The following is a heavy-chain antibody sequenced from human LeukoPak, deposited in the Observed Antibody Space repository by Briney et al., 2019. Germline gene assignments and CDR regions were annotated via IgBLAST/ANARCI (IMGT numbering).Heavy chain of an antibody. Sequence: GGSLRLSCAASGFTFSSYGMHWVRQAPGKGLEWVANIKQDGSEKYYVDSVKGRFTISRDNAKNSLYLQMNSLRAEDTAVYYCARDLLRRYSSGWYHDYWGQGTLVTVSS. CDR1: GFTFSSYG. CDR3: ARDLLRRYSSGWYHDY. V-gene: IGHV3-7*01. D-gene: IGHD6-19*01. CDR2: IKQDGSEK. J-gene: IGHJ4*02.